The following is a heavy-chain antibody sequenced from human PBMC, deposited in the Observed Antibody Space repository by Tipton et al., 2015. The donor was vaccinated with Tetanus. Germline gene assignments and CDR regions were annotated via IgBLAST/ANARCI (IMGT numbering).Heavy chain of an antibody. CDR1: GFTFSDYY. J-gene: IGHJ3*01. V-gene: IGHV3-11*01. D-gene: IGHD3-16*02. CDR2: ISSSGSTI. CDR3: ARDSSFGGVVVSDAFDF. Sequence: SLRLSCAASGFTFSDYYMSWIRQAPGKGLEWVSYISSSGSTIYYADSVKGRFTISRDNAKNSLYLQMNSLRAEDTAVYYCARDSSFGGVVVSDAFDFWGQGTMVTVSS.